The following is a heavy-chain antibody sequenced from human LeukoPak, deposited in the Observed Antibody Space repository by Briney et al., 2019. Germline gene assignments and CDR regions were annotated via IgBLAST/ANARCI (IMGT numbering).Heavy chain of an antibody. CDR2: ISSSSSYI. V-gene: IGHV3-21*01. CDR1: GFTFSSYT. Sequence: PGGSLRLSCAASGFTFSSYTMNWVRQAPGKGLEWVSSISSSSSYIYYADSVKDRFTISRDNAKNSLYLQMNSLRAEDTAVYYCARQYDFWNNYYAYYFDYWGQGTLVTVSS. D-gene: IGHD3-3*01. J-gene: IGHJ4*02. CDR3: ARQYDFWNNYYAYYFDY.